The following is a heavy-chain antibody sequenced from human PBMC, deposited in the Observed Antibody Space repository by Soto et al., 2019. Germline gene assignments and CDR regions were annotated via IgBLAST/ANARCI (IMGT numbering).Heavy chain of an antibody. D-gene: IGHD1-26*01. CDR1: GGSISSSSYY. V-gene: IGHV4-39*01. J-gene: IGHJ4*02. CDR2: IYYSGST. CDR3: ARRGRIVGANPIDY. Sequence: SETLALTCTVSGGSISSSSYYWGWIRQPPGKGLEWIGSIYYSGSTYYNPSLKSRVTISVDTSKNQFSLKLSSVTAADTAVYYCARRGRIVGANPIDYWVQGTLLP.